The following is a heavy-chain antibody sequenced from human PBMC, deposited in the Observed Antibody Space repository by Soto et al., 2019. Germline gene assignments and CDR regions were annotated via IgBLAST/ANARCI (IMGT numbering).Heavy chain of an antibody. Sequence: GGSLRLSCAASGFTFSSYSMNWVRQAPGKGLEWVSSISSSSYIYYADSEKGRFTISRDNDKNSLYLQMNSLRAEDTAVYSCSREWITLGGVIDYWGQGTLVTVSS. CDR3: SREWITLGGVIDY. CDR2: ISSSSYI. D-gene: IGHD3-16*02. J-gene: IGHJ4*02. V-gene: IGHV3-21*01. CDR1: GFTFSSYS.